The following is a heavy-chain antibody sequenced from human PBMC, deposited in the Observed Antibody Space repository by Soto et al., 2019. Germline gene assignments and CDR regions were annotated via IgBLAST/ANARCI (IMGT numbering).Heavy chain of an antibody. CDR3: ARSKSYCGGDCYVDY. V-gene: IGHV1-8*01. Sequence: VKVSCKASGYTFTSYDINWVRQATGQGLEWMGRMNPNSGNTDYAQKFQGRVTITTDKSISTAYMELSSLRSEDTAVYYCARSKSYCGGDCYVDYWGQGTLVTVSS. CDR2: MNPNSGNT. CDR1: GYTFTSYD. D-gene: IGHD2-21*01. J-gene: IGHJ4*02.